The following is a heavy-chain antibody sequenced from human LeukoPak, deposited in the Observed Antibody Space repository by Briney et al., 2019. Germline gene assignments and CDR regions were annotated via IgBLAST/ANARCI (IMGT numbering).Heavy chain of an antibody. CDR2: INPSGGGT. Sequence: ASVKVSCKASGYTFTTSFMYWVRQAPGQGLEWMGVINPSGGGTTYVQKFQGRVTMTRDTSTSTVYMELSSLRSEDTAVYYCARDVGSWDFDYWGQGTLVTVSS. CDR3: ARDVGSWDFDY. J-gene: IGHJ4*02. V-gene: IGHV1-46*01. D-gene: IGHD1-26*01. CDR1: GYTFTTSF.